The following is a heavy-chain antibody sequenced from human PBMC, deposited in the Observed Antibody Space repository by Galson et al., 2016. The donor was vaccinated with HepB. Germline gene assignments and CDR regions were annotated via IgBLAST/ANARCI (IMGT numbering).Heavy chain of an antibody. CDR3: ARDYIMMTVTWGPDY. J-gene: IGHJ4*02. V-gene: IGHV3-30*03. CDR2: ISYDGSYK. Sequence: LSCAASGFTFSRYGIHWVRQAQGKGLEWVAVISYDGSYKFYADSVRGRFTISRDNSEDTVYLQMNSLRAEDTAVYYCARDYIMMTVTWGPDYWGQGTLVSVSS. CDR1: GFTFSRYG. D-gene: IGHD4-17*01.